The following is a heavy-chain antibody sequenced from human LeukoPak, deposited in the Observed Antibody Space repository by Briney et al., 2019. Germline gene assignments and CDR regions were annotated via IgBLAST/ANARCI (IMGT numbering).Heavy chain of an antibody. J-gene: IGHJ4*02. CDR1: GGSFSGYY. V-gene: IGHV4-34*01. CDR2: INHSGST. Sequence: SETLSLTCAVYGGSFSGYYWSWIRQPPGKGLEWIGEINHSGSTNYNPSLKSRVTISVDTSKNQFSLKLSSVTAADTAVYYCAREGVDAAANDFDYWGQGTLVTVSS. CDR3: AREGVDAAANDFDY. D-gene: IGHD5-18*01.